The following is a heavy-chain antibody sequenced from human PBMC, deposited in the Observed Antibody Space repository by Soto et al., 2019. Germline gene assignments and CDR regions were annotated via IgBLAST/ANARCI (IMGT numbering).Heavy chain of an antibody. CDR2: IYNNETF. V-gene: IGHV4-61*01. CDR1: GASVSSGSFY. CDR3: SKGPLRYSSSPKLDS. Sequence: PSETLSLTCSVSGASVSSGSFYWSWIRQPPGKGLEWIGFIYNNETFNYNPSLKSRVTLSVDTSKHQFSLKLSSVTAADTAVYYWSKGPLRYSSSPKLDSWGQGALVTVSS. D-gene: IGHD6-19*01. J-gene: IGHJ4*02.